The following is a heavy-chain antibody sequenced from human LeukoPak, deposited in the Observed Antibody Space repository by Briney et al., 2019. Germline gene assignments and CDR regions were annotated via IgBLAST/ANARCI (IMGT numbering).Heavy chain of an antibody. J-gene: IGHJ2*01. Sequence: PSETLSLTCTVSGGSISSYYWSWIRQPPGKGLEWIGYIYYSGSTNYNPSLKSRVTISVDTSKNQFSLKLSSVTAADTAVYYCARRGVVVPAAMTDEDWYFDLWGRGTLVTVSS. V-gene: IGHV4-59*08. CDR1: GGSISSYY. CDR3: ARRGVVVPAAMTDEDWYFDL. D-gene: IGHD2-2*01. CDR2: IYYSGST.